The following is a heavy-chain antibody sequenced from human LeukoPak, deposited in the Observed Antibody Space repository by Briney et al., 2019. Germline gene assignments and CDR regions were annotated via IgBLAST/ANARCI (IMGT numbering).Heavy chain of an antibody. CDR2: IWYDGSEK. D-gene: IGHD3-10*01. V-gene: IGHV3-33*01. CDR1: GFTFRNHG. J-gene: IGHJ4*02. CDR3: ARDRNFPAYYFDF. Sequence: GGSLRLSCAASGFTFRNHGMHWVRQAPGKGLEWLAVIWYDGSEKYYADSVQGRFTVSRDNSKNALYLQLNSLGAEDTAVYYCARDRNFPAYYFDFWGQGALVTVSS.